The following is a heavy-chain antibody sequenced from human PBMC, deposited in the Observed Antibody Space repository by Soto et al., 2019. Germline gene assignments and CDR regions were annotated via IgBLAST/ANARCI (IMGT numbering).Heavy chain of an antibody. CDR1: GGSISSGGYY. V-gene: IGHV4-31*03. CDR2: IYYSGST. Sequence: QVQLQESGPGLVKPSQTLSLTCTVSGGSISSGGYYWSWIRQHPGKVLEWIGYIYYSGSTYYNPSLKSRVTISVDTSKNQFSLKLSSVTAADTAVYYCARDMKPEPRDSYGPPVGWFDPWGQGTLVTVSS. CDR3: ARDMKPEPRDSYGPPVGWFDP. J-gene: IGHJ5*02. D-gene: IGHD5-18*01.